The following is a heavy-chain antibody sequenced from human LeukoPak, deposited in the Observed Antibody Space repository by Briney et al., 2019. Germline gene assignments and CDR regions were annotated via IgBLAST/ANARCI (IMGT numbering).Heavy chain of an antibody. J-gene: IGHJ4*02. Sequence: GGSLRLSCAATEFTFTHYGIDWVRQAPGKGLEWVSYISGDTRTIYYADSVKGRFTISRDNAKNSVYLQMNSLRAEDTAVYYCARGGTTKTFDYWGQGTLVTVSS. CDR2: ISGDTRTI. D-gene: IGHD1-14*01. CDR1: EFTFTHYG. CDR3: ARGGTTKTFDY. V-gene: IGHV3-48*04.